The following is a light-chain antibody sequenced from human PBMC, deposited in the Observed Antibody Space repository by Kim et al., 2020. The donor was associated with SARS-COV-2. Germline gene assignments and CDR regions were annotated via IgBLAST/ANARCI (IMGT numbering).Light chain of an antibody. CDR2: DTS. J-gene: IGKJ1*01. CDR1: QTDSSDY. V-gene: IGKV3-20*01. CDR3: QQYASLPRT. Sequence: GENHTLSCRAGQTDSSDYVVWYQQKPGQSPRLHIYDTSTRATGIPDRFSGRGSGTNFTLTIGRLEPEDSAIYYCQQYASLPRTFGQGTKVDIK.